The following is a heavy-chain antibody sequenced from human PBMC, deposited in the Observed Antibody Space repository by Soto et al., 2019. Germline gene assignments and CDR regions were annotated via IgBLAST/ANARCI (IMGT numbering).Heavy chain of an antibody. CDR2: TSYDGNTK. D-gene: IGHD3-16*01. V-gene: IGHV3-30*19. CDR3: ARWGTTGGLDL. J-gene: IGHJ5*02. CDR1: GFRFKSFV. Sequence: QLVESGGGVVQPGTSLRLSCAASGFRFKSFVMHWVRQVPGKGLQWVALTSYDGNTKYYGDSVQGRFIVSRDNSTNTLDLQMDSLRLEDTALYYGARWGTTGGLDLWGQGTLVSVSS.